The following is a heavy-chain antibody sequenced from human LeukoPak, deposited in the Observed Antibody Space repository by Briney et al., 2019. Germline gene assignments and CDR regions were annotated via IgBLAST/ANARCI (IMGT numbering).Heavy chain of an antibody. D-gene: IGHD2-15*01. J-gene: IGHJ6*02. V-gene: IGHV4-4*07. CDR1: GGSLSSYY. CDR2: IYTSGST. Sequence: SETLSLTCTVSGGSLSSYYWSWIRRPAGKGLEWIGRIYTSGSTNYNPSLKSRVTMSVDTSKNQFSLKLSSVTAADTAVYYCARDCSGGSCYTTGRYYYYGMDVWGQGTTVTVSS. CDR3: ARDCSGGSCYTTGRYYYYGMDV.